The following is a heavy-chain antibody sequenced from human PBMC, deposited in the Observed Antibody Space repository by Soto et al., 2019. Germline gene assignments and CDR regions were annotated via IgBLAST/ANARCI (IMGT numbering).Heavy chain of an antibody. CDR3: AKDMRLEQYLDY. CDR2: ISYDGSNK. D-gene: IGHD1-1*01. Sequence: QVQLVESGGGVVQPGRSLRLSCAASGFTFSSYGMHWVRQAPGKGLEWVAVISYDGSNKYYADSVKGRFTISRDNSKNTLYLQMNSLRAEDTAVYYCAKDMRLEQYLDYWGQGTLVTVSS. CDR1: GFTFSSYG. J-gene: IGHJ4*02. V-gene: IGHV3-30*18.